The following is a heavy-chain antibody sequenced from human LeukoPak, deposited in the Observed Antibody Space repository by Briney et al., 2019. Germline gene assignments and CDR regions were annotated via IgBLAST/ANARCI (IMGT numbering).Heavy chain of an antibody. CDR2: ISGSGGST. CDR1: GFTFSSYA. V-gene: IGHV3-23*01. J-gene: IGHJ6*03. D-gene: IGHD2-2*01. CDR3: ARQYCSSTSCPEYYYYYYYMDV. Sequence: PGGSLRLSCAASGFTFSSYAMSWVRQAPGKGLEWVSAISGSGGSTYYADSVKGRFTISRDNSKNTLYLQMNSLRAEDTAVYYCARQYCSSTSCPEYYYYYYYMDVWGKGTTVTVSS.